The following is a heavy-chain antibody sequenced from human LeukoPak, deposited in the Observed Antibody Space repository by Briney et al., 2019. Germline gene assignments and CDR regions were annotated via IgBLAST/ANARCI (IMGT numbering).Heavy chain of an antibody. D-gene: IGHD6-19*01. Sequence: PSETLSLTCTVSGGSISSYYWSWIRQPAGEGLEWIGRIYTSGSTNYNPSLKSRVTMSVDTSKTQSSLKLSSVTAADTAVYYCARTAGTPYWYFDLWGRGTLVTVSS. CDR2: IYTSGST. V-gene: IGHV4-4*07. CDR3: ARTAGTPYWYFDL. J-gene: IGHJ2*01. CDR1: GGSISSYY.